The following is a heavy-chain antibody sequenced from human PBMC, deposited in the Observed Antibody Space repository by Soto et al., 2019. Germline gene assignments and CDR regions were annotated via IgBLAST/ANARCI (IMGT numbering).Heavy chain of an antibody. V-gene: IGHV1-69*02. J-gene: IGHJ4*02. CDR1: GGTFSSYT. CDR2: IIPILGIA. CDR3: ATLHLGELSLHRSDY. Sequence: QVQLVQSEAEVKKPGSSVKVSCKASGGTFSSYTISWVRQAPGQGIEWMGRIIPILGIANYAQKFQGRVTITADKSTSTAYMELSSLRSEDTAVYYCATLHLGELSLHRSDYWGQGTLVTVSS. D-gene: IGHD3-16*02.